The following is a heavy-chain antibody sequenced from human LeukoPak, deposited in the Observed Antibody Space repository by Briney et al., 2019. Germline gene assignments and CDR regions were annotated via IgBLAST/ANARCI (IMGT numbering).Heavy chain of an antibody. CDR2: ISAYNGNT. J-gene: IGHJ4*02. D-gene: IGHD5-12*01. V-gene: IGHV1-18*01. Sequence: GASVKVSCKASGYTFTSYGISWVRQAPGQGLGWLGWISAYNGNTNYAQKLQGRVNMTTDTSTSTAYMELRSLRSDDTAVYYCARVPPEATAFFDYWGQGTLVTVSS. CDR3: ARVPPEATAFFDY. CDR1: GYTFTSYG.